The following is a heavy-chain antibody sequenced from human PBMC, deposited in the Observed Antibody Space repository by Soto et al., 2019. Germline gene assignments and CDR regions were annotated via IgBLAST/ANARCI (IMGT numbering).Heavy chain of an antibody. D-gene: IGHD2-15*01. CDR1: GDSFISGSYY. Sequence: ASETLSLTCTVSGDSFISGSYYFVCIRQPPWKGLELIVNIYYSGRTYYNPSLKSRVTISVDTSKNQFSLKLSSVTAADTAVYYCARLQGGAFDTWGQGSMVTVSS. V-gene: IGHV4-39*01. J-gene: IGHJ3*02. CDR3: ARLQGGAFDT. CDR2: IYYSGRT.